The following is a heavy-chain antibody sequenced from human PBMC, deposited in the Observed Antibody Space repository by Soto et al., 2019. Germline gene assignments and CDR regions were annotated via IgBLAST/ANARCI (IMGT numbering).Heavy chain of an antibody. CDR2: IYSGGST. CDR1: GFTVSSNY. V-gene: IGHV3-66*01. J-gene: IGHJ6*02. CDR3: ERDTSIAVAGYYYYYGMDV. Sequence: PGGSLRLSCAASGFTVSSNYMSWVRQAPGKGLEWVSVIYSGGSTYYADSVKGRFTISRDKSKNTLYLQKKSLRAEDTTVYKSERDTSIAVAGYYYYYGMDVWGQGTTVTVSS. D-gene: IGHD6-19*01.